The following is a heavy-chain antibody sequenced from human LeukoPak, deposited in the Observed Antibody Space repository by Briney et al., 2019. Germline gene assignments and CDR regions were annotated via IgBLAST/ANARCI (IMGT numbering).Heavy chain of an antibody. Sequence: GGSLRLSCAASGFTFRSYGMHWVRQAPGKGLEWVAFIRYDGSNKYYADSVKGRFTISRDNSKNTLYLQMNSLRAEDTAVYYCAKGGRGYSGYDLDYWGQATLVTVSS. CDR2: IRYDGSNK. V-gene: IGHV3-30*02. CDR3: AKGGRGYSGYDLDY. D-gene: IGHD5-12*01. J-gene: IGHJ4*02. CDR1: GFTFRSYG.